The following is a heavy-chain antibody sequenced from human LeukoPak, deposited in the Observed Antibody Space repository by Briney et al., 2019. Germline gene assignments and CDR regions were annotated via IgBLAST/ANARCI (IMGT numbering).Heavy chain of an antibody. CDR3: ARDPNGDYIGAFDM. D-gene: IGHD4-17*01. J-gene: IGHJ3*02. V-gene: IGHV3-23*01. CDR1: GFTFSAYA. CDR2: IRGGGGSA. Sequence: PGGSPRLSCTASGFTFSAYAMMWFRQAPGKGPEWVSAIRGGGGSAFYADSVKGRFTISRDNSKYTLFLQMSSLRAEDTAVYYCARDPNGDYIGAFDMWGPGTMVTVSS.